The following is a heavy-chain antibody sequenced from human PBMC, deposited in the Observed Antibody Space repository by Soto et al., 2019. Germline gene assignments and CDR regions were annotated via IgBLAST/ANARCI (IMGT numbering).Heavy chain of an antibody. J-gene: IGHJ4*02. CDR3: ARDGKGAAYTNGPYYFDY. D-gene: IGHD2-8*01. CDR1: GGSISSSSYF. Sequence: SETLSLTCTVSGGSISSSSYFWGWIRQPPGKGLEWIGSMYYSGTTYYNPSLKSRVTISVDTSKNQFSLKLSSVTAADTAVYYCARDGKGAAYTNGPYYFDYWGQGALVTVSS. V-gene: IGHV4-39*02. CDR2: MYYSGTT.